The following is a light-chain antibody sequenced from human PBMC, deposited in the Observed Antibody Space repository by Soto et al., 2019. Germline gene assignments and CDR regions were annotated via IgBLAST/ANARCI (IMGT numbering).Light chain of an antibody. CDR1: QSISSW. CDR3: QQYNSYPWT. J-gene: IGKJ1*01. V-gene: IGKV1-5*01. Sequence: DIQMTQSPSTLSASVGARVTITCRASQSISSWLAWYQQKPGKATKLLIYDASSLESGVPSRFSGSGSGTEFTLTISSLQPDDFATYYCQQYNSYPWTFGQGTKVEIK. CDR2: DAS.